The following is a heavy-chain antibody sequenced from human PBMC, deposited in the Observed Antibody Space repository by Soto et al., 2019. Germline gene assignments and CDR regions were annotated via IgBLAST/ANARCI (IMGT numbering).Heavy chain of an antibody. V-gene: IGHV4-39*01. CDR3: ARHESSAWFPLYYFDY. D-gene: IGHD6-19*01. CDR1: GGSISSSSYY. CDR2: IYYSGST. J-gene: IGHJ4*02. Sequence: SETLSLTCTVSGGSISSSSYYWGWIRQPPGKGLEWIGSIYYSGSTYYNPSLKGRVTISVDTSKNQFSLKLNSVTAADTAIYYCARHESSAWFPLYYFDYWGQGSLVTVS.